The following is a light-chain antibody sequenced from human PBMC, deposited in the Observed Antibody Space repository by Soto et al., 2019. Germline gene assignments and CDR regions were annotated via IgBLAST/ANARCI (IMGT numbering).Light chain of an antibody. CDR2: GAS. CDR1: QSVSSN. J-gene: IGKJ4*01. CDR3: LQDNMYPLT. V-gene: IGKV3-15*01. Sequence: EIVMTQSPATLSVSPGERATLSCRASQSVSSNLAWYQQKPGQAPRLLIYGASTRATGIPARFSGSGSGTEFTLTISSLQSEDIATYYCLQDNMYPLTFGGGTKVDIK.